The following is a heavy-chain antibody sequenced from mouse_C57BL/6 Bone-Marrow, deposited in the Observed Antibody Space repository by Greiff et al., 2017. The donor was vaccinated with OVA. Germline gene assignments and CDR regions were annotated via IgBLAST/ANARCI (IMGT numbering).Heavy chain of an antibody. D-gene: IGHD1-1*01. Sequence: ESGAELVRPGSSVKLSCKASGYTFTSYWMHWVKQRPIQGLEWIGNIDPSDSETHYNQKFKDKATLTVDKSSSTAYMQLSSLTSEDSAVYYCARRVYYYGSSYFDYWGQGTTLTVSS. CDR3: ARRVYYYGSSYFDY. CDR1: GYTFTSYW. V-gene: IGHV1-52*01. CDR2: IDPSDSET. J-gene: IGHJ2*01.